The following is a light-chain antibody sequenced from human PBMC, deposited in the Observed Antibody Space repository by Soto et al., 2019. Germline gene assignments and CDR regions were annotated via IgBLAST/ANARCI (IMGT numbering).Light chain of an antibody. CDR1: QSVSSSY. V-gene: IGKV3-20*01. CDR2: GAS. J-gene: IGKJ4*01. CDR3: QQYGSSPLT. Sequence: EIVLTQSPGTLSLSPGERATLSCRASQSVSSSYLAWYQQKPGQAPRLLIYGASSRATGIPDRFSGSGSGTDFTFTISRLEPKDFAVYYCQQYGSSPLTFGGGTKVDIK.